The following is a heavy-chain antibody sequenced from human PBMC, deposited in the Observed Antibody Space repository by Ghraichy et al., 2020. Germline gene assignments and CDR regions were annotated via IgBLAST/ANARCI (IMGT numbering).Heavy chain of an antibody. V-gene: IGHV4-34*01. CDR2: INHSGST. CDR3: ARGSLVYARARGYYYYGMDV. CDR1: GGSFSGYY. D-gene: IGHD2-8*01. Sequence: SETLSLTCAVYGGSFSGYYWSWIRQPPGKGLEWIGEINHSGSTNYNPSLKSRVTISVDTSKNQFSLKLSSVTAADTAVYYCARGSLVYARARGYYYYGMDVWGQGTTVTVSS. J-gene: IGHJ6*02.